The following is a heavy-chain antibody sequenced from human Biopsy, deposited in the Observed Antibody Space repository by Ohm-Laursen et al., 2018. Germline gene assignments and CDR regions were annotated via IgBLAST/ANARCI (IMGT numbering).Heavy chain of an antibody. D-gene: IGHD4-23*01. J-gene: IGHJ6*02. V-gene: IGHV3-11*01. CDR1: GFSFSDYH. CDR3: ARDTRWSPYSMDV. CDR2: ISGGGTI. Sequence: SLRLSCAASGFSFSDYHMCWIRQAPGRGLERDSYISGGGTIYYGDSMKGRVTISRDNAKNSLYLQMHSLRAEDTAVYYCARDTRWSPYSMDVWGQGTTVTVSS.